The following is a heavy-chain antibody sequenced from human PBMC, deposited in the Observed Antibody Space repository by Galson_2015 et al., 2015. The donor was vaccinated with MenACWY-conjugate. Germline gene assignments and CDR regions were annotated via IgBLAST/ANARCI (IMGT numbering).Heavy chain of an antibody. V-gene: IGHV3-73*01. D-gene: IGHD3-10*01. CDR2: IRSKSNTYAT. CDR1: GFTFTDSP. CDR3: TRLGDLGGSQTGLYHFDY. J-gene: IGHJ4*02. Sequence: SLRLSCAASGFTFTDSPIHWVRQASGKGLEWLGRIRSKSNTYATTYAASVRGRFTISRDDSKNTAYLQMDSLESEDTALYYCTRLGDLGGSQTGLYHFDYWGQGVLVTVSS.